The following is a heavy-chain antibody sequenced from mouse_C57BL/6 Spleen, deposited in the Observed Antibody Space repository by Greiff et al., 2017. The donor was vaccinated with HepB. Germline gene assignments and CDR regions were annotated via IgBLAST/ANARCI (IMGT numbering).Heavy chain of an antibody. Sequence: LVESGAELVRPGTSVKVSCKASGYAFTNYLIEWVKQRPGQGLEWIGVINPGSGGTNYNEKFKGKATLTADKSSSTAYMQLSSLTSEDSAVYFCARGDSSGFYAMDYWGQGTSVTVSS. D-gene: IGHD3-2*02. J-gene: IGHJ4*01. CDR3: ARGDSSGFYAMDY. CDR1: GYAFTNYL. V-gene: IGHV1-54*01. CDR2: INPGSGGT.